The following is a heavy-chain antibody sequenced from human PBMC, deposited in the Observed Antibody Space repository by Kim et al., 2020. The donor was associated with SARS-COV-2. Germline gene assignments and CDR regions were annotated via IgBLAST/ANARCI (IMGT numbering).Heavy chain of an antibody. Sequence: ADSVKGRFTSSRDNNENTLYLHMSSLRAEDTAIYFCAKLRVGVRHLFYFDHWGQGALVTVSS. D-gene: IGHD1-26*01. CDR3: AKLRVGVRHLFYFDH. V-gene: IGHV3-30*02. J-gene: IGHJ4*02.